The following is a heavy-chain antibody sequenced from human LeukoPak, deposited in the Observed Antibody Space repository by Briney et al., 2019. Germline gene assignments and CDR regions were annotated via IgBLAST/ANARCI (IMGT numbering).Heavy chain of an antibody. D-gene: IGHD3-10*01. V-gene: IGHV3-21*01. CDR1: GFTFNTYS. Sequence: GGSLRLSCAASGFTFNTYSMNWVRQAPGTGLEWVSSIGPSSGDIHYADSVKGRFTISRDNDKNSLYLQMNSLRAEDTAVYYCARDRGARGRGLAWGQGTQVTVSS. J-gene: IGHJ5*02. CDR3: ARDRGARGRGLA. CDR2: IGPSSGDI.